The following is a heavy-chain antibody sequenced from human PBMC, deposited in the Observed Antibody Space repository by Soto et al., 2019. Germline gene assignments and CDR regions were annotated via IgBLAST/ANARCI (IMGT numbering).Heavy chain of an antibody. J-gene: IGHJ4*02. V-gene: IGHV1-69*02. CDR1: GGTFSSYT. CDR3: SVRGVIIGYFDY. Sequence: QVQLVQSGAEVKKPGSSVKVSCKASGGTFSSYTISWVRQAPGQGLEWMGRIIPILGIANYAQKFQGRVTITADKSTSTAYMELSSLISEDTAVDYCSVRGVIIGYFDYWGQGTLVTVSS. CDR2: IIPILGIA. D-gene: IGHD3-10*01.